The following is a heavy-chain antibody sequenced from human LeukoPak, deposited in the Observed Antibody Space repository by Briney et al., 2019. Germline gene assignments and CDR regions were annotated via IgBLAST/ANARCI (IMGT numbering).Heavy chain of an antibody. CDR2: IYYSGST. J-gene: IGHJ4*02. Sequence: PSETLSLTCSVSGGSISSSSHYWGWTRQPPGKGLEWIGSIYYSGSTYYNPSLKSRVTISVDTSKNQFSLRLSSVTAADTAVYYCARQKGGSSWSDYWGQGTLVTVSS. D-gene: IGHD6-13*01. V-gene: IGHV4-39*01. CDR1: GGSISSSSHY. CDR3: ARQKGGSSWSDY.